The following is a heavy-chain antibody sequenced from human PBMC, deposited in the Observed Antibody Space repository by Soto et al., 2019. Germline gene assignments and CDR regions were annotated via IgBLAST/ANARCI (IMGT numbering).Heavy chain of an antibody. CDR3: ARDKTAMVSYGMDV. V-gene: IGHV3-33*01. CDR2: IWYDGSNK. Sequence: QVQLVESGGGVVQPGRSLRLSCAASGFTFSSYGMHWVRQAPGKGLEWVAVIWYDGSNKYYADSVKGRFTISRDNSKNTLYLQMNSLRAEDTAVYYCARDKTAMVSYGMDVWGQGTTVTVSS. J-gene: IGHJ6*02. D-gene: IGHD5-18*01. CDR1: GFTFSSYG.